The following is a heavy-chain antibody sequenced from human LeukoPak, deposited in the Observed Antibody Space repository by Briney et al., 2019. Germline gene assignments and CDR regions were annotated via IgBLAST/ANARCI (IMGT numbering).Heavy chain of an antibody. J-gene: IGHJ4*02. Sequence: SETLSLTCTVSGGSISSYYWSWIRQPPGKGLEWIGYIYYSGSTNYNPSLKRRVTISVDTSKNQFSLKLSSVTAADTAVYYCARRASGYSYGFYFDYWGQGTLVTVSS. CDR3: ARRASGYSYGFYFDY. D-gene: IGHD5-18*01. CDR2: IYYSGST. V-gene: IGHV4-59*08. CDR1: GGSISSYY.